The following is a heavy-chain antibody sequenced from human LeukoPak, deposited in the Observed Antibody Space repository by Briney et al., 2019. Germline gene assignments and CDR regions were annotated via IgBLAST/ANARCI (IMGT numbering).Heavy chain of an antibody. CDR1: GFSFRTYA. Sequence: PGGSLRLSCSASGFSFRTYAMTWVRQSAGKGLEWVSSISGSEGVTYYAASVKGRFTTSRDNFKKTVYLQMNSLRDDDTATYFCARAPDDDFSGDTLFYGMDVWGQGTTVAVSS. CDR2: ISGSEGVT. J-gene: IGHJ6*02. V-gene: IGHV3-23*01. D-gene: IGHD3-3*01. CDR3: ARAPDDDFSGDTLFYGMDV.